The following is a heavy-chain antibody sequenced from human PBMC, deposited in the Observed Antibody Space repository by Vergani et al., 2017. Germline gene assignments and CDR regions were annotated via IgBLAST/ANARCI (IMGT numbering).Heavy chain of an antibody. J-gene: IGHJ3*02. CDR1: GFTFSDYY. CDR3: ARMGLGGIVVVTPAPWAFDI. CDR2: ISSSGSTI. Sequence: QVQLVESGGGLVKPGGSLRLSCAASGFTFSDYYMSWIRQAPGKGLEWVSYISSSGSTIYYADSVKGRFTISRDNAKNSLYLQMNSLRAEDTAVYYCARMGLGGIVVVTPAPWAFDIWGQGTMVTVSS. V-gene: IGHV3-11*04. D-gene: IGHD3-22*01.